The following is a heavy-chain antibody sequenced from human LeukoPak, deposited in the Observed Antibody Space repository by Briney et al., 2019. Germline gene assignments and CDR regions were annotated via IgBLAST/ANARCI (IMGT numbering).Heavy chain of an antibody. CDR2: ISNNGGYT. V-gene: IGHV3-23*01. CDR1: GFTFSSSA. Sequence: PGGSLRLSCAASGFTFSSSAMSWVRQAPGKGLEWVSAISNNGGYTYYADSVQGRFTISRDNSKNTLHLQMNSLRAEDTAVYYCAKSAYYDSSGFYREYYFDYWGQGTLVTVSS. D-gene: IGHD3-22*01. CDR3: AKSAYYDSSGFYREYYFDY. J-gene: IGHJ4*02.